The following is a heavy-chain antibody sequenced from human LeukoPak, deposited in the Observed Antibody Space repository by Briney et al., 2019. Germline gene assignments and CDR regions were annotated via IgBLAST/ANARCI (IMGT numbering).Heavy chain of an antibody. CDR2: IKSRADGGTS. V-gene: IGHV3-15*01. CDR3: ATQWLLDAFDI. J-gene: IGHJ3*02. Sequence: PGGSLRLSCAASGFTFSDAWMIWVRQAPGKGLEWVCRIKSRADGGTSAYAAPVTVRITISRDDSTGTLFLQMNSLTTEDMAVYYCATQWLLDAFDIWGQGTMVIVSS. D-gene: IGHD3-22*01. CDR1: GFTFSDAW.